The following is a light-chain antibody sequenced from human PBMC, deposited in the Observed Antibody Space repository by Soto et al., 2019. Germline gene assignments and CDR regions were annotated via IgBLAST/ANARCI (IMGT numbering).Light chain of an antibody. V-gene: IGKV1-5*03. CDR2: KAS. J-gene: IGKJ1*01. CDR1: QTISSW. CDR3: QHYNSYSEA. Sequence: DIQMTQSPSTLSASXGDRVTISXXASQTISSWLAWYQQRPGKAPKLLIYKASTLKSGVPSRFSGSGSGTEFTLTISSLQPDDFATYYCQHYNSYSEAFGQGTKVDIK.